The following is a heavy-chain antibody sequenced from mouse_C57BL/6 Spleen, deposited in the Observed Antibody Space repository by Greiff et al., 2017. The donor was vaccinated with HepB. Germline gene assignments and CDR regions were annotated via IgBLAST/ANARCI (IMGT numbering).Heavy chain of an antibody. Sequence: VQLQQPGAELVRPGSSVKLSCKASGYTFTSYWMHWVKQRPIQGLEWIGNIDPSDSETHYNQKFKDKATLTVDKSSSTAYMQLSSLTSEDSAVYYCARSEDYGSSYRWYFDYWGQGTTLTVSS. D-gene: IGHD1-1*01. CDR1: GYTFTSYW. CDR2: IDPSDSET. J-gene: IGHJ2*01. V-gene: IGHV1-52*01. CDR3: ARSEDYGSSYRWYFDY.